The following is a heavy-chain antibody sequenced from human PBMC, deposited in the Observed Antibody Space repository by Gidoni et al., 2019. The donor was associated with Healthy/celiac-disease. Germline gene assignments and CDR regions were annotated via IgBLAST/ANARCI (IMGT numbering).Heavy chain of an antibody. Sequence: QVQLQESGPGLVKPSETLSLTCTVSGGSVSSGSYYWSWIRQPPGKGLEWIGYIYYRGSTNYNPSLKSRVTISVDTSKNQFSLKLSSVTAADTAVYYCARFTRSMITFGGVIASSYDYWGQGTLVTVSS. CDR3: ARFTRSMITFGGVIASSYDY. CDR2: IYYRGST. J-gene: IGHJ4*02. D-gene: IGHD3-16*02. CDR1: GGSVSSGSYY. V-gene: IGHV4-61*01.